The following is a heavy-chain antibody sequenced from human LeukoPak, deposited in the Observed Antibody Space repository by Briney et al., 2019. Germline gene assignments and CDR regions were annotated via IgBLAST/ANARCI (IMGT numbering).Heavy chain of an antibody. V-gene: IGHV3-23*01. CDR1: ASPFNIYG. Sequence: GGSLRLSCAPSASPFNIYGTGCVRHPPGKGLEWVSTIRGGTHIHYAESVNGRFTGSRDDAKSTVYLQMNSLRVEDTAIYFCAKDATPGNSIWDHFDSWGQGTLVTVSS. J-gene: IGHJ4*02. D-gene: IGHD1-7*01. CDR3: AKDATPGNSIWDHFDS. CDR2: IRGGTH.